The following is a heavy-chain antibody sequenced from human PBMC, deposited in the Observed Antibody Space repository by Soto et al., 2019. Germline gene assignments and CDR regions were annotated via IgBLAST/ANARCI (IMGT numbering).Heavy chain of an antibody. CDR3: TTERCTGTNCYVKNAFDV. CDR2: IKTIAGGGTT. D-gene: IGHD1-1*01. V-gene: IGHV3-15*01. CDR1: GFTFNDVL. Sequence: PGGSLRLSCAASGFTFNDVLMTWVRQGPGKGLEWVGRIKTIAGGGTTDYTAAVKGRFTISRDDSKNTVYLQMNSLKIEDTAVYYCTTERCTGTNCYVKNAFDVWGQGTMVTVSS. J-gene: IGHJ3*01.